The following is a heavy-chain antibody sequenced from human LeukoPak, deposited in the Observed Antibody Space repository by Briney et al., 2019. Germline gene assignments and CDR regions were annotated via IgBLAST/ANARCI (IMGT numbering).Heavy chain of an antibody. J-gene: IGHJ4*02. Sequence: SSETLSLTCAVYGGSFSGYYWSWIRQPPGKGLEWIGEINHSGSTNYNPSLKSRVTISVDTSKNQFSLKLSSVTAADTAVYYCAGGCSSTSCYALRPDYWGQGTLVTVSS. CDR2: INHSGST. D-gene: IGHD2-2*01. V-gene: IGHV4-34*01. CDR3: AGGCSSTSCYALRPDY. CDR1: GGSFSGYY.